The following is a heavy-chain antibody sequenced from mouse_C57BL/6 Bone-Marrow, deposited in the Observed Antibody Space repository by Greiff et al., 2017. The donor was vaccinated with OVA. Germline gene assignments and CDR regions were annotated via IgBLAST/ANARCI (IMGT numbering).Heavy chain of an antibody. CDR2: ISDGGSYT. V-gene: IGHV5-4*01. J-gene: IGHJ3*01. CDR1: GFTFSSYA. D-gene: IGHD1-1*01. Sequence: EVHLVESGGGLVKPGGSLKLSCAASGFTFSSYAMSWVRQTPEKRLEWVATISDGGSYTYYPDNVKGRFTISRDNAKNNLYLQMSHLKSEDTAMYYCARGGSKRAWFAYWGQGTLVTVSA. CDR3: ARGGSKRAWFAY.